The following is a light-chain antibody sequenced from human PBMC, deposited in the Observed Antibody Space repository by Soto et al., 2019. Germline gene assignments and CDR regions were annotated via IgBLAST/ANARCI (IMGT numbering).Light chain of an antibody. J-gene: IGKJ3*01. V-gene: IGKV3-20*01. CDR3: QQYNNWLFT. Sequence: EIVLTQSPGTLSLSPGERATLSCGASQSVTSNYLAWYQQKPGQAPRLLIFGASIRVKGIPDRFIGSGSGTDFTLTISRLEPEDFAVYYCQQYNNWLFTFGPGTKVDIK. CDR2: GAS. CDR1: QSVTSNY.